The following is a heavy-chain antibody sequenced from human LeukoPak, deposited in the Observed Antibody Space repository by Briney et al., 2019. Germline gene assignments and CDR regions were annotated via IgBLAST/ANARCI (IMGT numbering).Heavy chain of an antibody. Sequence: GGSLRLSCAASGFTFSSYGMHWVRQAPGKGLEWVAVISYDGSNKYYADSVKGRFTISRDNSKNTLYLQMNSLRAEDTAVYYCAKEKAYSPDYDYWGQGTLVTVSS. D-gene: IGHD1-26*01. V-gene: IGHV3-30*18. J-gene: IGHJ4*02. CDR2: ISYDGSNK. CDR1: GFTFSSYG. CDR3: AKEKAYSPDYDY.